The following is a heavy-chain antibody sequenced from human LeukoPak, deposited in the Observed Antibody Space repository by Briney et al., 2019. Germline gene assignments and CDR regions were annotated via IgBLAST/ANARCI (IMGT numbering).Heavy chain of an antibody. V-gene: IGHV3-74*01. Sequence: GGSLRLSCVASGFTFSRYWMHWVRQAPGKGLVWVSRINTDGSTTSYADSVKGRFTISRDNAKNSLYLQMNSLRAEDTAVYYCARGGYGGRPMKGNYFDYWGQGTLVTVSS. J-gene: IGHJ4*02. CDR3: ARGGYGGRPMKGNYFDY. D-gene: IGHD5-12*01. CDR2: INTDGSTT. CDR1: GFTFSRYW.